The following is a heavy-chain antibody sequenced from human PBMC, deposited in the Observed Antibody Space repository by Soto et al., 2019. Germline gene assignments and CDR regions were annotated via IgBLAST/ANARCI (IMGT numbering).Heavy chain of an antibody. CDR3: ARAPNIKKYYFDY. CDR1: GFTFGSYG. V-gene: IGHV3-33*01. CDR2: IWYDGSNK. Sequence: PGGSLRLSCAASGFTFGSYGMHWVRQAPGKGLEWVAVIWYDGSNKYYADSVKGRFTISRDNSKNTLYLQMNSLRAEDTAVYYCARAPNIKKYYFDYWGQGTLVTVSS. J-gene: IGHJ4*02.